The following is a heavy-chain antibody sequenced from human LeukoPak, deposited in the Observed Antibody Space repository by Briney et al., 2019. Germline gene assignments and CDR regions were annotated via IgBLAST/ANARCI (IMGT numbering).Heavy chain of an antibody. CDR1: RFTFNNYW. V-gene: IGHV3-7*01. Sequence: GGSLRLSCAVSRFTFNNYWMIWVRQAPGKGLEWVANIKQDGSEKYYVDSVKGRFTISRDNAKNSVFLQMNSLRAEDTAVYYCASEKFGSSSGIFDYWGQGTLVTVSS. D-gene: IGHD6-6*01. J-gene: IGHJ4*02. CDR2: IKQDGSEK. CDR3: ASEKFGSSSGIFDY.